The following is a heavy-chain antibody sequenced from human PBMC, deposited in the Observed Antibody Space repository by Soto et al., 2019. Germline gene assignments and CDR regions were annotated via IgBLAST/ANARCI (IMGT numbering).Heavy chain of an antibody. D-gene: IGHD1-7*01. CDR1: GGTFSSYA. V-gene: IGHV1-69*01. CDR3: ARGEEYNWNSRFAY. Sequence: QVQLVQSGAEVKKPGSSVKVSCKASGGTFSSYAISWVRQAPGQGLEWMGGIIPIFGTAHYAQKFQGRVTINADESTSTAYMELSSLRSEDTAVYYCARGEEYNWNSRFAYWGQGTLVTVSS. CDR2: IIPIFGTA. J-gene: IGHJ4*02.